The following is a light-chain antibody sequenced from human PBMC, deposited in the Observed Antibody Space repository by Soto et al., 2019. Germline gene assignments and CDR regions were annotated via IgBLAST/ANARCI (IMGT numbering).Light chain of an antibody. CDR3: QQYSSYSYT. Sequence: DIQMTQSPYTLSASVGDRDTITCRASQSTSSWLAWYQQKPGKAPKLLIYKTSTLESGVPSRFSGSAAGTEFTLTIGFLQPDDFATYYCQQYSSYSYTFGQGTKLEIK. CDR1: QSTSSW. CDR2: KTS. V-gene: IGKV1-5*03. J-gene: IGKJ2*01.